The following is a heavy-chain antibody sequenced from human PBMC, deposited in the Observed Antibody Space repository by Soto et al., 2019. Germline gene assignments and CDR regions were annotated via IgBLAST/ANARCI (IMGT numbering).Heavy chain of an antibody. Sequence: SETLSLTCAVYGGSFSGYYWSWIRQPPGKGLEWIGEINHSGSTNYNPSLKSRVTISVDTSKNQFSLKLSSVTAADTAVYYCAREGGATHHFDYWGQGTLVTVSS. CDR2: INHSGST. D-gene: IGHD1-26*01. J-gene: IGHJ4*02. CDR3: AREGGATHHFDY. CDR1: GGSFSGYY. V-gene: IGHV4-34*01.